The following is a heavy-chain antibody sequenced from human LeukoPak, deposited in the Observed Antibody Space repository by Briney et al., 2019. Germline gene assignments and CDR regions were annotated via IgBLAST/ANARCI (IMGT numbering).Heavy chain of an antibody. V-gene: IGHV1-46*01. CDR1: GYTFTSYY. J-gene: IGHJ4*02. CDR2: INPSGGGT. CDR3: ARDTYYFDY. Sequence: ASVKVSCKASGYTFTSYYMHWVRQAPGQGLEWLGIINPSGGGTSYAQKFQGRVTMTTDTSTSTVYMELSSLRSEDPAVYYCARDTYYFDYWGQGTLVTVSS.